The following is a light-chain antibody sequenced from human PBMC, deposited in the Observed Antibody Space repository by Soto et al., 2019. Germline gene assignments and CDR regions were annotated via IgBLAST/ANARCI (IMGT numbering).Light chain of an antibody. CDR3: QQYGCLLSR. CDR2: GAS. Sequence: GERATLSCRASQSVSSSYLAWYEQKPGQAPRLLIYGASSRATGIPDRFSGSGSGTDFTLTIIRLQAEDFTGYYCQQYGCLLSRFG. V-gene: IGKV3-20*01. CDR1: QSVSSSY. J-gene: IGKJ2*01.